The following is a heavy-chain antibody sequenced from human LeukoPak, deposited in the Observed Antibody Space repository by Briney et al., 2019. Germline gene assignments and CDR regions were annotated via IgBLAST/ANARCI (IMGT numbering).Heavy chain of an antibody. V-gene: IGHV4-30-4*08. J-gene: IGHJ4*02. D-gene: IGHD3-22*01. CDR1: GFSISSGDYY. Sequence: PSETLSLTCTVSGFSISSGDYYWSWIRQPPGQGLEWIIYIYYTGSAYYNPSLQGRLSISMNTSENQFPLKLSSVTAADTAVYYCASASNMVTMIFDHWGQGALVTVSS. CDR3: ASASNMVTMIFDH. CDR2: IYYTGSA.